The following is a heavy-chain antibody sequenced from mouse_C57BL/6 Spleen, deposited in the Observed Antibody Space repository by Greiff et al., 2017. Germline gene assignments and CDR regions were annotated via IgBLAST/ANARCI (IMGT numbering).Heavy chain of an antibody. CDR3: ARSENYMIHWYFDV. J-gene: IGHJ1*03. CDR1: GYTFTSYW. Sequence: QVQLQQPGAELVKPGASVKLSCKASGYTFTSYWMQWVKQRPGQGLAWIGEIDPSDSYTNYNQKFKGKATLTVDTSSSTAYMQLSSLTSEDSAVYYCARSENYMIHWYFDVWGTGTTVTVSS. CDR2: IDPSDSYT. D-gene: IGHD2-1*01. V-gene: IGHV1-50*01.